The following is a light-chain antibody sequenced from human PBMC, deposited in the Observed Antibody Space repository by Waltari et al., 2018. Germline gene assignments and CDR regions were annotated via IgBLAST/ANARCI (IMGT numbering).Light chain of an antibody. J-gene: IGLJ2*01. Sequence: QSALTQPASVSGSPGQSITISCTGTSSDVGGYNYVSWYQQHPGTAPKLMIYDVTNRPSWVSNRFSGSKSGNTASLTISGLQAEDEADYFCSSYTSSSTLVFGGGTKLTVL. CDR1: SSDVGGYNY. CDR3: SSYTSSSTLV. V-gene: IGLV2-14*03. CDR2: DVT.